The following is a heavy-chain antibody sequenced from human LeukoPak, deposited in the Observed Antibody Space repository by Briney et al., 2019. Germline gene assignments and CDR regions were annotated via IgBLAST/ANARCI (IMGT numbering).Heavy chain of an antibody. D-gene: IGHD6-13*01. Sequence: GGSLRLSCAASGFTFDDYAMHWVRQAPGKGLEWVSGISWNSGSIGYADSVEGRFTISRDNAKNSLYLQMNSLRAEDTALYYCAKAGSRFVGAAAGNWFDPWGQGTLVTVSS. J-gene: IGHJ5*02. CDR3: AKAGSRFVGAAAGNWFDP. CDR2: ISWNSGSI. CDR1: GFTFDDYA. V-gene: IGHV3-9*01.